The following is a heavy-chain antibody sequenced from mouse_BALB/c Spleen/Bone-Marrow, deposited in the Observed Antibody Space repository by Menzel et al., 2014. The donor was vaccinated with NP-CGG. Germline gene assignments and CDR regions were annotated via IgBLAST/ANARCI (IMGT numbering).Heavy chain of an antibody. V-gene: IGHV1-34*01. CDR1: GYSFTDYY. J-gene: IGHJ4*01. CDR2: VNPNNGGT. D-gene: IGHD1-1*01. Sequence: EVKLVESGPDLVKPGASVKISCKASGYSFTDYYMHWVKQSHGKSLEWIGRVNPNNGGTDYNQKFEGKAILTVDKSSSTAFMELRSLTSEDSAVYYCARGPTTVVAYYYTLNYWGQGTSVTVSP. CDR3: ARGPTTVVAYYYTLNY.